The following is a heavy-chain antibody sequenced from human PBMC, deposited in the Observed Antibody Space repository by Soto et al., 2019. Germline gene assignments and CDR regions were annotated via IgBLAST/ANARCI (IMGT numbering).Heavy chain of an antibody. D-gene: IGHD3-3*01. V-gene: IGHV4-34*01. Sequence: ETLSLTCAVYGGSFSGYYWSWIRQPPGKGLEWIGEINHSGSTNYNPSLKSRVTISVDTSKNQFSLKLSSVTAADTAVYYCANFYDFWSGFDVRAKRTTVTGSS. CDR2: INHSGST. CDR3: ANFYDFWSGFDV. CDR1: GGSFSGYY. J-gene: IGHJ6*04.